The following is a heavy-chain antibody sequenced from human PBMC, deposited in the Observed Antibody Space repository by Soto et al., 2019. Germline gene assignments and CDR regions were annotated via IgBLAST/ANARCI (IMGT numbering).Heavy chain of an antibody. CDR1: GGTFSSYA. V-gene: IGHV1-69*13. CDR2: IIPIFGTA. J-gene: IGHJ5*02. CDR3: ARVGIIAVAGTTNWFDP. Sequence: SVKVSCKASGGTFSSYAISWVRQAPGQGLEWMGGIIPIFGTANYAQKFQGRVTTTADEYTSTAYMELSSLRSEDTAVYYCARVGIIAVAGTTNWFDPWGQGTLVTVSS. D-gene: IGHD6-19*01.